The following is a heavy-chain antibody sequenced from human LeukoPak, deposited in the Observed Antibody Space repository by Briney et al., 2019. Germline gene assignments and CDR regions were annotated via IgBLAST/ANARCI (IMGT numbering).Heavy chain of an antibody. V-gene: IGHV1-2*02. CDR3: ARSPPTYYDFWSGYYYFDY. Sequence: ASVKVSCKASGYTFTGYYMHWVRQAPGQGLECMGYINPDNGDTNYAQKFQGRVTITRNTSISTAYMELSSLRSEDTAVYYCARSPPTYYDFWSGYYYFDYWGQGTLVTVSS. CDR2: INPDNGDT. CDR1: GYTFTGYY. D-gene: IGHD3-3*01. J-gene: IGHJ4*02.